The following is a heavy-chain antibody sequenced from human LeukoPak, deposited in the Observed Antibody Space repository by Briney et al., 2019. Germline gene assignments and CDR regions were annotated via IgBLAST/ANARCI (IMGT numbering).Heavy chain of an antibody. CDR2: IWSDGSNK. J-gene: IGHJ4*02. V-gene: IGHV3-33*01. Sequence: GGSLRLSCAASGFALSSSGMHWVRQAPGKGLEWVAVIWSDGSNKFYADSVKGRFTISRDNCKNTLYLQMNSLRAEDTAVNYCICACVRGDVYWGRGTLVTVSS. CDR1: GFALSSSG. CDR3: ICACVRGDVY. D-gene: IGHD3-10*02.